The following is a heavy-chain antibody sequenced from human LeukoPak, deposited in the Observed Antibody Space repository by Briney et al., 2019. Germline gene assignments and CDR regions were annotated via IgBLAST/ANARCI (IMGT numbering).Heavy chain of an antibody. V-gene: IGHV3-66*01. Sequence: GGSLRLSCAASGFTVSRSYMTWVRQTPGRGLEWVSVIYSGDSTSYADSVKGRFTMSRDNSKNTVYLQMNSLRAEDTAVYYCPRVTNGYDFGGWFDPWGQGILVTVSS. CDR2: IYSGDST. CDR3: PRVTNGYDFGGWFDP. CDR1: GFTVSRSY. J-gene: IGHJ5*02. D-gene: IGHD5-12*01.